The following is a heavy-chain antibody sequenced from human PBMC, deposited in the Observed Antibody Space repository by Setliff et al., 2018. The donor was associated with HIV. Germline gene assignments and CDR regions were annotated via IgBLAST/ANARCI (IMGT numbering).Heavy chain of an antibody. CDR2: IYHSGST. CDR1: GGSISSTNW. CDR3: AREGTYSGTYWVRRVASFDI. J-gene: IGHJ3*02. D-gene: IGHD1-26*01. V-gene: IGHV4-4*02. Sequence: PSETLSLTCAVSGGSISSTNWWSWVRQPPGKGLEWIGEIYHSGSTNYSPPLESRVTISVNKSKNQFSLKLSSVTAADTAVYYCAREGTYSGTYWVRRVASFDIWGQGTMVTVSS.